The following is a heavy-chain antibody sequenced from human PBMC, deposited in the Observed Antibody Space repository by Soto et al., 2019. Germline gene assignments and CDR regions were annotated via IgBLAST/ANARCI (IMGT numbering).Heavy chain of an antibody. Sequence: QVQLVQSGAEEKKPGASVKVSCKASGYTFTRYALHWVRQAPGQRLEWMAWINAGNGNTKCSQKFRDSVTITRDTSASTAYMEVSSLRSEDTAVYYCARGESVVGDYWGQGTLVTVSS. CDR3: ARGESVVGDY. V-gene: IGHV1-3*05. D-gene: IGHD2-15*01. CDR1: GYTFTRYA. CDR2: INAGNGNT. J-gene: IGHJ4*02.